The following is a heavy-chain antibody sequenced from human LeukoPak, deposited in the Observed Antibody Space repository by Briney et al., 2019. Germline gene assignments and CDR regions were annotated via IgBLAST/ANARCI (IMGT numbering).Heavy chain of an antibody. CDR1: GFTFSSYA. D-gene: IGHD1-26*01. CDR3: AKDRWELLEAFDI. Sequence: PGGSLRLSCAASGFTFSSYAMSWVREAPGKGLEWVSAISGSGGSTYYADSVKGRFTISRDNSKNTLYLQMNSLRAEDTAVYYCAKDRWELLEAFDIWGQGTMVTVSS. CDR2: ISGSGGST. V-gene: IGHV3-23*01. J-gene: IGHJ3*02.